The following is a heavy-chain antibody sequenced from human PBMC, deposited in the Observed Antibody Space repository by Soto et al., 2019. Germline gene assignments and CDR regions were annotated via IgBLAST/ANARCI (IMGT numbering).Heavy chain of an antibody. Sequence: GGSLRLSCAASGFTFSSYGMHWVRQAPGKGLEWVAVISYDGSNKYYADSVKGRFTISRDNSKNTLYLQMNSLRAEDTAVYYCAKEFPASSSSFYHSYYFDYWGQGTLVTVSS. J-gene: IGHJ4*02. D-gene: IGHD6-6*01. CDR2: ISYDGSNK. V-gene: IGHV3-30*18. CDR3: AKEFPASSSSFYHSYYFDY. CDR1: GFTFSSYG.